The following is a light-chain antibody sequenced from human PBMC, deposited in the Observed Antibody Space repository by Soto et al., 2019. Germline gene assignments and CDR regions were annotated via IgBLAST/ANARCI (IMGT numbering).Light chain of an antibody. CDR1: RSVSSNR. J-gene: IGKJ1*01. Sequence: DIVLTQSPGTLSLSPGERATLSCRASRSVSSNRLAWYQQKPGQAPRLLIYGGSSRATGIPVRFSGSGSETDFTLTITRLEPEDFAVYYCQQYSSSRTFGQGTKVDIK. CDR2: GGS. CDR3: QQYSSSRT. V-gene: IGKV3-20*01.